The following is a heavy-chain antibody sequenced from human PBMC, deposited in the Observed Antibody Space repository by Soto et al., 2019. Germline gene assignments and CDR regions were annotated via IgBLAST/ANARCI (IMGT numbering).Heavy chain of an antibody. CDR2: IYYSGST. Sequence: QVQLQESGPGLVKPSETLSLTCTVSGGSISSYYWSWIRQPPGKGLEWIGYIYYSGSTNHNPSLKSRXNILVXXSKNQFSLNLTSVAAADTAVYYCARVHVDYWYFDLWGRGTLVTVSS. CDR1: GGSISSYY. J-gene: IGHJ2*01. V-gene: IGHV4-59*01. CDR3: ARVHVDYWYFDL.